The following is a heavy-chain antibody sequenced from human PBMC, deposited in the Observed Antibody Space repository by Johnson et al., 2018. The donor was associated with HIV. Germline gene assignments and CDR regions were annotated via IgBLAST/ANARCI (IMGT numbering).Heavy chain of an antibody. V-gene: IGHV3-23*04. J-gene: IGHJ3*02. CDR1: GFTFSSYA. CDR2: ISGSGGST. D-gene: IGHD2-15*01. CDR3: AKGGFCSGGSCYFLGRELDAFDI. Sequence: VQLVESGGGVVQPGRSLRLSCAASGFTFSSYAMSWVRQAPGKGLEWVSAISGSGGSTYYADSVKGRFTISRDNSKHTLYLQMNSLRAEDTAVYYCAKGGFCSGGSCYFLGRELDAFDIWGQGTMVTVSS.